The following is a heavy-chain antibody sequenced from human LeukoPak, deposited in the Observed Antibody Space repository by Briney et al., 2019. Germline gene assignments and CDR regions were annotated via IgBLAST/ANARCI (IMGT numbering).Heavy chain of an antibody. J-gene: IGHJ1*01. CDR2: IIPIFGTA. CDR3: VSTWGELWDFWSEGYFQH. D-gene: IGHD3-3*01. Sequence: SVKVSCKASGGTFSSYAISWVRQAPGQGLEWMGRIIPIFGTANYAQKFQGRVTITTDESTSTAYMELSSLRSEDTAVYYCVSTWGELWDFWSEGYFQHWGQGTLVTVSS. CDR1: GGTFSSYA. V-gene: IGHV1-69*05.